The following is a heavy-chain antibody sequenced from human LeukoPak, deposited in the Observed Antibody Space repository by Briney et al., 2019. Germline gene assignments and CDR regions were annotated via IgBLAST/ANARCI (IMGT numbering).Heavy chain of an antibody. CDR1: GVTVRSNY. CDR2: INSGGST. J-gene: IGHJ3*02. CDR3: AKDRIAGHDTCDI. Sequence: GGSLRLSCAAYGVTVRSNYMSWVRQAPGKGLEWVSLINSGGSTYYAPSVKGRFSISRDNSKNTVYLQMNSLRAEDTAVYYCAKDRIAGHDTCDIWGQGTVVSVST. D-gene: IGHD6-13*01. V-gene: IGHV3-66*02.